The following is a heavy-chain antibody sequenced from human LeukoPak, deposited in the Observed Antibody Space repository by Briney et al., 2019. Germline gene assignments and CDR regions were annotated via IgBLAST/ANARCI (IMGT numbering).Heavy chain of an antibody. CDR3: ASSPRIAAADRYYYYYGMDV. CDR1: GGSISSYY. CDR2: IYYSGST. Sequence: SETLSLTCTVSGGSISSYYWSWIRQPPGKGLEWIGYIYYSGSTNYNPSLKSRVTISVDTSKNQFSLKLSSVTAADTAVYYCASSPRIAAADRYYYYYGMDVWGRGTTVTVSS. V-gene: IGHV4-59*08. J-gene: IGHJ6*02. D-gene: IGHD6-13*01.